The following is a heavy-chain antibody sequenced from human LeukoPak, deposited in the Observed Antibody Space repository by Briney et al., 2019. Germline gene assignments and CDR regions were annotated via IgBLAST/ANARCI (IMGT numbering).Heavy chain of an antibody. V-gene: IGHV4-31*03. J-gene: IGHJ4*02. CDR2: TSYSEGT. CDR1: GGSASRGGYY. Sequence: SQTLSLTRTLSGGSASRGGYYWNWIREHPEKGLEWIGFTSYSEGTYYNPSLMSRITISVDRSQNQFSLKMRNVTAADTAVYFCATADWESFYFDSWGQGALVAVSS. CDR3: ATADWESFYFDS. D-gene: IGHD1-26*01.